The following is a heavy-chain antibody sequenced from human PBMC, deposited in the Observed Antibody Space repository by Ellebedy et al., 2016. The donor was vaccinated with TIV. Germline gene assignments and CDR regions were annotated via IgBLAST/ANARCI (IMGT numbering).Heavy chain of an antibody. CDR1: GFTFSSYS. D-gene: IGHD2-8*01. V-gene: IGHV3-21*01. CDR3: TRAQMGDH. J-gene: IGHJ4*02. Sequence: GESLKISCAASGFTFSSYSMNWVRQAPGKGLEWVSSISGSSAYINYADSVKGRSTISRDNAKNSLYLQLDSLRAEDTAVYYCTRAQMGDHWGQGTLVSVSS. CDR2: ISGSSAYI.